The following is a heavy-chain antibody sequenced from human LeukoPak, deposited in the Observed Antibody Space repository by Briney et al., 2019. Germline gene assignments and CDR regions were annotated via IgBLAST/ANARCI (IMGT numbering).Heavy chain of an antibody. V-gene: IGHV4-34*01. CDR1: GGSFSGYY. CDR3: ARAHKYYYDSSGYYHYYFDY. CDR2: INHSGST. J-gene: IGHJ4*02. D-gene: IGHD3-22*01. Sequence: PSETLSLTCAVYGGSFSGYYWSWIRQPPGKGLEWIGEINHSGSTNYNPSLKSRVTISVDTSKNQFPLKLSSVTAADTAVYYCARAHKYYYDSSGYYHYYFDYWGQGTLVTVSS.